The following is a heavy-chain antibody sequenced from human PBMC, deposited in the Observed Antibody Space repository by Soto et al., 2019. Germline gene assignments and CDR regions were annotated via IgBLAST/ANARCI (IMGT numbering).Heavy chain of an antibody. J-gene: IGHJ3*02. CDR1: GGSFSGYY. CDR2: IYYSGST. Sequence: SETLSLTCAVYGGSFSGYYWSWIRQPPGKGLEWIGYIYYSGSTNYNPSLKSRVTISVDTSKNQFSLKLSSVTAADTAVYYCARGDYGGKNAFDIWGQGTMVTVSS. V-gene: IGHV4-59*01. CDR3: ARGDYGGKNAFDI. D-gene: IGHD4-17*01.